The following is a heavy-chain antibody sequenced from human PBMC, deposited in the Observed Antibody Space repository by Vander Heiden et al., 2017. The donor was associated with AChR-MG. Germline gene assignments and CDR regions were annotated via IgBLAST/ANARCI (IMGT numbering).Heavy chain of an antibody. CDR1: GSTPLNLS. J-gene: IGHJ4*02. CDR2: FDPEDGET. V-gene: IGHV1-24*01. CDR3: ATGSSRAVAGRDFFDY. Sequence: LFQPGPEVRSPGPSVRVPARVPGSTPLNLSMHWVRQAPGKGLEWMGGFDPEDGETIYAQKFQGRVTMTEDTSTDTAYMELSSLRSEDTAVYYCATGSSRAVAGRDFFDYWGQGTLVTVSS. D-gene: IGHD6-19*01.